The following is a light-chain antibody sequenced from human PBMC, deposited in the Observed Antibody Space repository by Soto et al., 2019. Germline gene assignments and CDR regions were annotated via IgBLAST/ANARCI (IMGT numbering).Light chain of an antibody. CDR2: DTS. J-gene: IGKJ1*01. CDR3: QQSHSIPET. V-gene: IGKV1-39*01. CDR1: QSISNY. Sequence: DIELTQSPPTLSASVGDRVTITCRASQSISNYLDWYRHRPGKAPELLIYDTSNLQSGVPSRFGGSGSGTDFTLTISNLQPEDFATYYCQQSHSIPETFGQGTKVDIK.